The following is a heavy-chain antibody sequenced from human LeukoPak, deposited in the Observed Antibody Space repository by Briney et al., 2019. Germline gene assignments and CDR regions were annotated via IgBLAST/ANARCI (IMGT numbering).Heavy chain of an antibody. Sequence: GGSLRLSCAASGFTFSSSAMSWFRQAPGKGLEWVSVISDSGGTTYYEDSVKGRFTISRDNSKNTLYLQMNSLRAEDTAVYYCAKGRSGYIPDYWGQGTLVTVSS. V-gene: IGHV3-23*01. CDR1: GFTFSSSA. CDR2: ISDSGGTT. D-gene: IGHD2-2*02. CDR3: AKGRSGYIPDY. J-gene: IGHJ4*02.